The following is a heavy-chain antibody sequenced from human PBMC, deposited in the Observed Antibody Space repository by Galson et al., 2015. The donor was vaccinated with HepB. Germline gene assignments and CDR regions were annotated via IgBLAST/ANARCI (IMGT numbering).Heavy chain of an antibody. CDR3: AKERAGSTNAFEI. V-gene: IGHV1-69*10. D-gene: IGHD1/OR15-1a*01. CDR2: IIPVLDIT. J-gene: IGHJ3*02. Sequence: SVKVSCKASGGTLSGSTVTWVRQAPGQGLEWMARIIPVLDITNYAPRFQGRVTLTADTSTNTVYMELSSLKSEDTALYYCAKERAGSTNAFEIWGQGTLVTVSS. CDR1: GGTLSGST.